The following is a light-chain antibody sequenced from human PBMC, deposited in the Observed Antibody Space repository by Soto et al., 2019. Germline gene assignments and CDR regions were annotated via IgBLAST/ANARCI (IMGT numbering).Light chain of an antibody. Sequence: QAVVTQEPSRTVSPGGTVTLTCGSSTGAVTSGHYTYWFQRKPAEAPRALIFHTTNKHSWTPARFSGSLLGGRAALTLSGALFEDEAEYLGMLTFNGPWVFGGGTQLTVL. J-gene: IGLJ3*02. V-gene: IGLV7-46*01. CDR2: HTT. CDR3: MLTFNGPWV. CDR1: TGAVTSGHY.